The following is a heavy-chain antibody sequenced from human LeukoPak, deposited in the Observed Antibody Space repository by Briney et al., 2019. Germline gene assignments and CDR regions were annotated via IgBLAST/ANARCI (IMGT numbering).Heavy chain of an antibody. Sequence: PSETLSLTCTVSGGSISSGDYYWSWIRQPPGKGPEWIGYIYYSGSTYYNPSLKGRVTISVDTSKNQFPLKLSSVTAADTAVYYCARALSSTSEFLSFDYWGQGTLVTVSS. CDR2: IYYSGST. CDR3: ARALSSTSEFLSFDY. CDR1: GGSISSGDYY. V-gene: IGHV4-30-4*02. J-gene: IGHJ4*02. D-gene: IGHD2-2*01.